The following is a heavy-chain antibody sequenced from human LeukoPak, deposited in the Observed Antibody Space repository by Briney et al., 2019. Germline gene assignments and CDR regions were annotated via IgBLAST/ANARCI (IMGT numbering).Heavy chain of an antibody. CDR1: GFTFSSYS. D-gene: IGHD3-10*01. V-gene: IGHV3-21*01. CDR2: ISSSSSYI. CDR3: ARGAYYYGSSLLDY. J-gene: IGHJ4*02. Sequence: GGSLRLSCAASGFTFSSYSMNWVRQAPGKGLEWVSSISSSSSYIYYADSVKGRFTISRDNAKNSLYLQMNSLRAEDTAVYYCARGAYYYGSSLLDYWGQGTLVTVSP.